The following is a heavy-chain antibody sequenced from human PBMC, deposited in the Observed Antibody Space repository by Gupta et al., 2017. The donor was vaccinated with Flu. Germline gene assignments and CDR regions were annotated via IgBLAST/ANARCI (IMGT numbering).Heavy chain of an antibody. CDR3: ARGSNYYDRSGYYFFDS. CDR2: IYHSGDT. Sequence: QVQLQESGPGLVKPSETLSLTCAVSGFSISNNNWWSWFRQSPGKGLEWIGEIYHSGDTNYNPSLKSRVTLSVDTSKNQFSLRLTSVTAADTAMFYCARGSNYYDRSGYYFFDSWGQGTLVTVSS. D-gene: IGHD3-22*01. CDR1: GFSISNNNW. J-gene: IGHJ4*02. V-gene: IGHV4-4*02.